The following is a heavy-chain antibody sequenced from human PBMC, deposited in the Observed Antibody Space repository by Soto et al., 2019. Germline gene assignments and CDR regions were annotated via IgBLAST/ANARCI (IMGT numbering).Heavy chain of an antibody. CDR1: GGSISSSSYY. V-gene: IGHV4-39*01. CDR2: IYYSGST. J-gene: IGHJ4*02. Sequence: ETLSLTCTVSGGSISSSSYYWGWIRQPPGKGLEWIGSIYYSGSTYYNPSLKSRVTISVDTSKNQFSLKPSSVTAADTAVYYCARRRFLEWLLYGYYFDYWGQGTLVTVSS. D-gene: IGHD3-3*01. CDR3: ARRRFLEWLLYGYYFDY.